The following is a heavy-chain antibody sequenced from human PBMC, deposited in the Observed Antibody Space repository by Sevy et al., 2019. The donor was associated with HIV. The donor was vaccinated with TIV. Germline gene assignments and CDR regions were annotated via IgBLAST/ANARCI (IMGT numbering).Heavy chain of an antibody. V-gene: IGHV3-11*01. Sequence: GGSLRLSCAASGFTFSDYYMSWIRQAPGKGLEWVSYISSSGSTIYYADSVKGRFTISRDNAKNSLYLQMNSLRAEDTAVYYCARDRGSTYYDILTGYHHYYYYGMDVWGQGTTVTVSS. D-gene: IGHD3-9*01. CDR2: ISSSGSTI. CDR3: ARDRGSTYYDILTGYHHYYYYGMDV. J-gene: IGHJ6*02. CDR1: GFTFSDYY.